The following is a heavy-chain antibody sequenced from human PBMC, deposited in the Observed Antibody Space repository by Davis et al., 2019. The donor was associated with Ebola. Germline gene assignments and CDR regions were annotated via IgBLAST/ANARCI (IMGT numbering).Heavy chain of an antibody. V-gene: IGHV3-74*01. CDR1: GFTSSSYW. Sequence: PGGSLRLSCAASGFTSSSYWIHCVRQAPGKGLVWVSRINSDGSSTSYADSVKGRFTISRDNAKNTLYLQMNSLRAEDTAVYYCARGYQQLPYGMDVWGQGTTVTVSS. J-gene: IGHJ6*02. D-gene: IGHD2-2*01. CDR2: INSDGSST. CDR3: ARGYQQLPYGMDV.